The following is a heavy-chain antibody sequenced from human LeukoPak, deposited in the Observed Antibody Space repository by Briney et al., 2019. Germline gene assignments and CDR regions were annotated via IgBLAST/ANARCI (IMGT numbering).Heavy chain of an antibody. CDR2: INPNSGGT. CDR3: AREGGQPYYYDSSGYYNEGFGY. D-gene: IGHD3-22*01. J-gene: IGHJ4*02. Sequence: ASVKVSCKASGYTFTGYYIHWVRQAPGQGLEWMGWINPNSGGTNYAQKFQGRVTMTRDTSISTAYMELSRLRSDDTAVYYCAREGGQPYYYDSSGYYNEGFGYWGQGTLVTVSS. V-gene: IGHV1-2*02. CDR1: GYTFTGYY.